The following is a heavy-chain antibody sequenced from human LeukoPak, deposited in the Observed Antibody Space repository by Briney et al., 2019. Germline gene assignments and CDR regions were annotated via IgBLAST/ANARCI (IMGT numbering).Heavy chain of an antibody. CDR2: FDPEDDRG. V-gene: IGHV1-24*01. D-gene: IGHD2-2*01. CDR1: GYRLTELY. Sequence: ASVKVSCKVSGYRLTELYIYWVRQAPGEGPEWMGGFDPEDDRGIYAQKLQGRVTMTTDTSTSTAYMELRSLRSDDTAVYYCARGLGYCSSTSCSVVYWGQGTLVTVSS. J-gene: IGHJ4*02. CDR3: ARGLGYCSSTSCSVVY.